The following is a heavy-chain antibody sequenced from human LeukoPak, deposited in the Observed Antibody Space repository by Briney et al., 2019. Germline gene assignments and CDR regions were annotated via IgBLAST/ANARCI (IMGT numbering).Heavy chain of an antibody. CDR3: ATVLYDSSGYYPLDAFDI. J-gene: IGHJ3*02. V-gene: IGHV1-2*02. CDR1: GYTFTGYY. CDR2: INPNSGGT. D-gene: IGHD3-22*01. Sequence: ASVKVSCKASGYTFTGYYMHWVRQAPGQGLEWMGWINPNSGGTNYAQKFQGRVTMTRDTSISTAYMELSRLRSDDTAVYYCATVLYDSSGYYPLDAFDIWGQGTMVTVSS.